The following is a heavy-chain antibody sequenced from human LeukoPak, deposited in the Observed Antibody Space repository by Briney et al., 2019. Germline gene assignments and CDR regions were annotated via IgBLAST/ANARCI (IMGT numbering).Heavy chain of an antibody. CDR2: ISSSSSYI. CDR1: GFTFSSYS. J-gene: IGHJ4*02. CDR3: VRGYYYDTSGPYFAY. V-gene: IGHV3-21*01. D-gene: IGHD3-22*01. Sequence: PCGSLRLSCAASGFTFSSYSMNWVRQAPGKGLEWVSSISSSSSYIHYAGSVKGRFTISRDNAKDTLYLQMHSLRPEDTAVYYCVRGYYYDTSGPYFAYWGQRTLVTVSS.